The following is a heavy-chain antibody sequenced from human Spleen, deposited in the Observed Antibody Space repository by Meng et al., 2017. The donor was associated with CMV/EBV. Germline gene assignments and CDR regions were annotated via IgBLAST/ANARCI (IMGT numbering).Heavy chain of an antibody. CDR2: IYTSGST. Sequence: QVQLQESGPGLVKPSGXLSLTCTVSGGSISSYYWSWIRQPAGKGLEWIGRIYTSGSTNYNPSLKSRVTMSVDTSKNQFSLKLSSVTAADTAVYYCARGSVDYGGYYWYFDLWGRGPLVTVSS. D-gene: IGHD4-23*01. J-gene: IGHJ2*01. V-gene: IGHV4-4*07. CDR1: GGSISSYY. CDR3: ARGSVDYGGYYWYFDL.